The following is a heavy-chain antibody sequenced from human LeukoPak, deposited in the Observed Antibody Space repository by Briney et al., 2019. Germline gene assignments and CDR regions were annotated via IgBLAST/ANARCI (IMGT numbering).Heavy chain of an antibody. CDR2: ISSDVSSE. CDR3: ARDGGYDFWSGYYQDY. V-gene: IGHV3-30-3*01. CDR1: GFTFSSYD. Sequence: GGSLRLSCAASGFTFSSYDMHWVRQAPGKGLEWVAVISSDVSSEYYADSVKGRFTISRDNSRNTLYLQMNSLRAEDTAVYYCARDGGYDFWSGYYQDYWGQGTLVTVSS. D-gene: IGHD3-3*01. J-gene: IGHJ4*02.